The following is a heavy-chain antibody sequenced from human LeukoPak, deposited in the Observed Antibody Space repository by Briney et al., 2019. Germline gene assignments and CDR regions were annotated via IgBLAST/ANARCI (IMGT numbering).Heavy chain of an antibody. J-gene: IGHJ5*02. CDR2: INHSGST. CDR3: AGAGVDFWRAKNWFGR. CDR1: GGSFSGYY. V-gene: IGHV4-34*01. D-gene: IGHD3-3*01. Sequence: SETLSLTCAVYGGSFSGYYWSWLRQPPGKGLEWIGEINHSGSTNYNPSLKSRVTISVDTSKNQFSLKLSSVTAADPAVYYCAGAGVDFWRAKNWFGRWGQGTLVTASS.